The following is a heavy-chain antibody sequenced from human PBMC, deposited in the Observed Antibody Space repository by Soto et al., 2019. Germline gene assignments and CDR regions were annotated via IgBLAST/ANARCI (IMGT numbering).Heavy chain of an antibody. CDR1: GYSISSGYY. V-gene: IGHV4-38-2*01. Sequence: ETLSLTCAVSGYSISSGYYWGWIRQPPGKGLEWIGSIYHSGSTYYNPSLKSRVTISVDTSKNQFSLKLSSVTAADTAVYFCARLVYDTSLNYMYFDFWGQGDLVTVSS. D-gene: IGHD3-22*01. CDR2: IYHSGST. CDR3: ARLVYDTSLNYMYFDF. J-gene: IGHJ4*02.